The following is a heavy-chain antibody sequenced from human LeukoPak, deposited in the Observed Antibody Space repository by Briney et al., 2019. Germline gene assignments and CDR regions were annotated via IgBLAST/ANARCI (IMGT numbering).Heavy chain of an antibody. CDR1: GFTFSSSA. V-gene: IGHV3-23*01. J-gene: IGHJ4*02. CDR2: ISDSGGST. CDR3: AKKPSSGYYYIDY. Sequence: PGGSLRLSCAASGFTFSSSAMSWVRQAPGKGLEWVSTISDSGGSTYYADSVKGRFTISRDNSKNTLYLQMNSLRAEDTAVYCCAKKPSSGYYYIDYWGQGTLVTVSS. D-gene: IGHD3-22*01.